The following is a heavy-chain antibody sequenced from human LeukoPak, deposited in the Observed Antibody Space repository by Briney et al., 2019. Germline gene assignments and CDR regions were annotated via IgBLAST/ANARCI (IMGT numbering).Heavy chain of an antibody. V-gene: IGHV4-38-2*02. CDR2: IYHSGST. CDR1: GYSISSGYY. CDR3: ARERGSYFDY. J-gene: IGHJ4*02. D-gene: IGHD1-26*01. Sequence: SETLSLTCTVSGYSISSGYYWGWIRQPPGKGLEWIGEIYHSGSTNYNPSLKSRVTISVDKSKNQFSLKLSSVTAADTAVYYCARERGSYFDYWGQGTLVTVSS.